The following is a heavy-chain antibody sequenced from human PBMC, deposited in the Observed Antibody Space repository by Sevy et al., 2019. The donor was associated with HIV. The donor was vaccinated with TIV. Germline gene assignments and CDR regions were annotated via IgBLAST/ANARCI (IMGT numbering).Heavy chain of an antibody. D-gene: IGHD5-18*01. Sequence: SETLSLTCTVSGGSISSYYWSWIRQPPGKGLEWIGYIYYSGSTNYNPSLKSRVTISVDTPKNQFSLKLSSVTAADTAVYYCARRIQLPGGWFDPWGQGTLVTVSS. CDR3: ARRIQLPGGWFDP. CDR1: GGSISSYY. CDR2: IYYSGST. J-gene: IGHJ5*02. V-gene: IGHV4-59*13.